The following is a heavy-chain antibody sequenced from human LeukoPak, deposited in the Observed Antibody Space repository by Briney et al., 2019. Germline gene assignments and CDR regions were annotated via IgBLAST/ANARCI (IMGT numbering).Heavy chain of an antibody. V-gene: IGHV4-59*01. CDR2: IYYSGST. Sequence: SETLSLTCAVYGGSFSGYYWSWIRQPPGKGLEWIGYIYYSGSTNYNPSLKSRVTISVDTSKNQFSLKLSSVTAADTAVYYCARVAGKVYYYGMDVWGQGTTVTVSS. CDR3: ARVAGKVYYYGMDV. J-gene: IGHJ6*02. CDR1: GGSFSGYY. D-gene: IGHD6-13*01.